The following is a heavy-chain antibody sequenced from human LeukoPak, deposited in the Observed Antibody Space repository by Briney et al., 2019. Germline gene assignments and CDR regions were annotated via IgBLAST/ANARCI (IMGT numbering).Heavy chain of an antibody. D-gene: IGHD3-22*01. V-gene: IGHV3-21*01. CDR1: GFTFTNYN. J-gene: IGHJ4*02. CDR2: ITSSGIYI. CDR3: ARDVLHALKYHYDSSGYDF. Sequence: GGSLRLSCAASGFTFTNYNMNWVRQAPGKGLEWVSSITSSGIYIYYADSVKGRFTISRDNAKNSLYLQMNSLRAEDTAMYYCARDVLHALKYHYDSSGYDFWGQGTLVTVSS.